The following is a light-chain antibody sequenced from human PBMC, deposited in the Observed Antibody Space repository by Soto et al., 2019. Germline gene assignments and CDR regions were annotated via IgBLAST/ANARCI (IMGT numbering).Light chain of an antibody. CDR1: QSVSSN. Sequence: EIVMTQSPATLSVSPGERATLSCRPSQSVSSNLAWYQQKPGQAPRLLIYGASTRATGIPARFSGSGSGTEFTLTISSLQSEDFAVYYCQQYNNWPGTFGQGTKV. V-gene: IGKV3-15*01. CDR2: GAS. J-gene: IGKJ1*01. CDR3: QQYNNWPGT.